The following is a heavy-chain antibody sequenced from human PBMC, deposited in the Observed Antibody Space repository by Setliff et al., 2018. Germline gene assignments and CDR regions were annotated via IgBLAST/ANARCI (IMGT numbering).Heavy chain of an antibody. Sequence: SETLSLTCTVSGGSISSYHWSWIRQPPGKGLEWIGSIFYSGRTFYNPSLKSRVTISVDTSKNQFSLTLSSVTAADTAVYYCARLPNYVWGSPVDYWGQGTLVTVSS. D-gene: IGHD3-16*01. CDR3: ARLPNYVWGSPVDY. CDR1: GGSISSYH. CDR2: IFYSGRT. V-gene: IGHV4-59*05. J-gene: IGHJ4*02.